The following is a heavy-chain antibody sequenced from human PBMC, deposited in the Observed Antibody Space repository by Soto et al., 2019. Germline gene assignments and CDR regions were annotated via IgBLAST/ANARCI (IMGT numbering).Heavy chain of an antibody. D-gene: IGHD4-4*01. CDR2: IYNSGSP. CDR3: ARHLYDYSPPYDAFDI. CDR1: GGSITSSSYY. V-gene: IGHV4-39*01. Sequence: QLQLQESGPGLVKPSETLSLTCTVSGGSITSSSYYWGWIRQPPGKGLEWIGSIYNSGSPYYNPSLNSRATISVDTSKNQFSLRLNSVIASDTTLYYCARHLYDYSPPYDAFDIWGQGTMVTVSS. J-gene: IGHJ3*02.